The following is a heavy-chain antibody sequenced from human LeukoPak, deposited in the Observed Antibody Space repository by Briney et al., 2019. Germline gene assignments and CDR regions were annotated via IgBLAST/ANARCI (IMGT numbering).Heavy chain of an antibody. CDR1: GFTFSSYA. J-gene: IGHJ4*02. Sequence: GRSLRLSCAASGFTFSSYAMHWVRQAPGKGLEWVAVISYDGSNKYYADSVKGRFTISRDNSKNTLYLQMNSLRAEDTAVYYCARDEGPDIAARPGGYWGQGTLVTVSS. CDR2: ISYDGSNK. V-gene: IGHV3-30-3*01. CDR3: ARDEGPDIAARPGGY. D-gene: IGHD6-6*01.